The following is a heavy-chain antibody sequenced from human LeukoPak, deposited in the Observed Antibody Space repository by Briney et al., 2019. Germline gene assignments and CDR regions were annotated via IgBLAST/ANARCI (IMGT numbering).Heavy chain of an antibody. D-gene: IGHD7-27*01. CDR3: AKGTTANRGDLDY. J-gene: IGHJ4*02. V-gene: IGHV3-43D*03. Sequence: GGSLRLSCAASGFIFDDYAMHWVRQAPEKGLEWVSLISWDGGNTHYAGPVKGRFTISRDNSKNSLYLQMNSLRAEDTAFYYCAKGTTANRGDLDYWGQGTLVTVSS. CDR1: GFIFDDYA. CDR2: ISWDGGNT.